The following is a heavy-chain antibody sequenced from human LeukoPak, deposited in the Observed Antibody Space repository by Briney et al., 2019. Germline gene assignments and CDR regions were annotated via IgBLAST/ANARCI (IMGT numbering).Heavy chain of an antibody. CDR3: ARDRKYYYDSSGYYNYYFDY. CDR1: GGSISSGSYY. CDR2: IYTSGST. D-gene: IGHD3-22*01. V-gene: IGHV4-61*02. J-gene: IGHJ4*02. Sequence: SETLSLTCTVSGGSISSGSYYWSWIRQPAGKGLEWIGRIYTSGSTNYNPSLKSRVAISVDTSKNQFSLKLSSVTAADTAVYYCARDRKYYYDSSGYYNYYFDYRGQGTLVTVSS.